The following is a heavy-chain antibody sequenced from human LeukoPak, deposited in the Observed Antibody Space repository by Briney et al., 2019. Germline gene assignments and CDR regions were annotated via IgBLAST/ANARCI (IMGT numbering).Heavy chain of an antibody. J-gene: IGHJ3*02. CDR1: GYSFASYW. V-gene: IGHV5-51*01. Sequence: GESLKISCKVSGYSFASYWFGWVRQMPGKGLEWMGIIYPGDSDTKYSPSFQGQITISADKSISTAYLQWSSLKASDTAMYYCARRIAVAAFDIWGQGTLVTVSS. CDR3: ARRIAVAAFDI. D-gene: IGHD6-19*01. CDR2: IYPGDSDT.